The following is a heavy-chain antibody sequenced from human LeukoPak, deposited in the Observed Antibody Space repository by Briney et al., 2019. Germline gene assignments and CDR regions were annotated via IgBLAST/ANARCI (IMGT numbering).Heavy chain of an antibody. CDR2: IYTSGST. Sequence: SETLSLTCTVSGGSISSYYWSWIRQPPGKGLEWIGRIYTSGSTNYNPSLKSRVTMSVDTSKNQFSLKLSSVTVADTAVYYCARDYDFWSGYSLYYYYMDVWGKGTTVTVSS. J-gene: IGHJ6*03. D-gene: IGHD3-3*01. V-gene: IGHV4-4*07. CDR3: ARDYDFWSGYSLYYYYMDV. CDR1: GGSISSYY.